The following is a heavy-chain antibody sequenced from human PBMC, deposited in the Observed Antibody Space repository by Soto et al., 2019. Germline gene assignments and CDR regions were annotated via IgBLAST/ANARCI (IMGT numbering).Heavy chain of an antibody. J-gene: IGHJ5*02. CDR3: ARGPAYNSGWYRDGFDA. V-gene: IGHV1-18*01. Sequence: HVELEQSGTDVKKPGASVTVSCRASGYTFTNYGINWVRQAPGHGLEWMGWISGHNSNTSHAQNFQGRVTMTTDTSTSTAYLDLRSLTSGDTGIYYCARGPAYNSGWYRDGFDAWGQGTLVTVSS. CDR2: ISGHNSNT. CDR1: GYTFTNYG. D-gene: IGHD6-19*01.